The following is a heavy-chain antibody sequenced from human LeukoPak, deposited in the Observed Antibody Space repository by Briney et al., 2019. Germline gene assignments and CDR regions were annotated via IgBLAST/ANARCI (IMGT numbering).Heavy chain of an antibody. V-gene: IGHV4-59*08. J-gene: IGHJ4*02. CDR2: IYYSGST. CDR1: GGSISSYY. Sequence: SETLSLTCTVSGGSISSYYWSWIRQPPGKGLEWIGYIYYSGSTNYNPSLKSRVTISVDTSKNQFSLKLSSVTAADTAVYYCARSDKAEMATIWRLAGFDYWGQGTLVTVSS. CDR3: ARSDKAEMATIWRLAGFDY. D-gene: IGHD5-24*01.